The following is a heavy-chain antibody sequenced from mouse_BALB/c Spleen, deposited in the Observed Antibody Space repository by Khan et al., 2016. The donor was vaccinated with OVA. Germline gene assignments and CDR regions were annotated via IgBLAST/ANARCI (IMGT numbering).Heavy chain of an antibody. D-gene: IGHD1-3*01. V-gene: IGHV1-69*02. Sequence: QVQLQQPGAELVRPGASVKLSCKASGYTFTNYWINWVKQRPGQGLEWIGNIYPSDSYTNYNQNFKDKATLTVDKSSRTAYMQLSSPTSEDSAVFYWTRGVGYFDYWGQGTTLTVSS. J-gene: IGHJ2*01. CDR2: IYPSDSYT. CDR1: GYTFTNYW. CDR3: TRGVGYFDY.